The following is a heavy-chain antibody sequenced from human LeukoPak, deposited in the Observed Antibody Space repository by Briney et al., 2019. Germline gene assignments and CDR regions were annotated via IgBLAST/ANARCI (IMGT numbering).Heavy chain of an antibody. CDR3: ARGGYGAIDY. CDR2: ISGSGGST. J-gene: IGHJ4*02. CDR1: GFIFSSYA. Sequence: GGSLRLSCAASGFIFSSYAVSWVRQTPGRGLEWVSTISGSGGSTYYADSVKGRFTISRDNSKNTLYLQMNSLRAEDTAVYFCARGGYGAIDYWGQGTLVTVSS. D-gene: IGHD4-17*01. V-gene: IGHV3-23*01.